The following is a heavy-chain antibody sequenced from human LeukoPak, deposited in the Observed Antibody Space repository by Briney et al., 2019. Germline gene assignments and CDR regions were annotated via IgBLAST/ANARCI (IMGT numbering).Heavy chain of an antibody. CDR2: IKSKTDGGTT. CDR3: TTDYYDSSGYYVFGY. V-gene: IGHV3-15*01. J-gene: IGHJ4*02. CDR1: GFTVSSNY. D-gene: IGHD3-22*01. Sequence: GGSLRLSCAASGFTVSSNYMSWVRQAPGKGLEWVGRIKSKTDGGTTDYAAPVKGRFTISRDDSKNTLYLQMNSLKTEDTAVYYCTTDYYDSSGYYVFGYWGQGTLVTVSS.